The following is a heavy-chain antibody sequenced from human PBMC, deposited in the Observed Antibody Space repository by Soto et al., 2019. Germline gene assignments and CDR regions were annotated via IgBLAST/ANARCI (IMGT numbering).Heavy chain of an antibody. D-gene: IGHD2-15*01. CDR1: AFTLSAYD. CDR3: ARAYSGRLPRRADYYYAMDV. V-gene: IGHV3-13*05. Sequence: PGGSLRLSCAASAFTLSAYDMHWVRQPNGKGLEWVSALGAADDPYYLGSVKGRFTISRENAKNSLYLQMNNPRAGDTAVYYCARAYSGRLPRRADYYYAMDVWGQGTTVTVSS. CDR2: LGAADDP. J-gene: IGHJ6*02.